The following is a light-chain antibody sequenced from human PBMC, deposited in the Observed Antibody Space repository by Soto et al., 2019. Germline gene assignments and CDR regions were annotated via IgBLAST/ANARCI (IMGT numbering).Light chain of an antibody. J-gene: IGLJ2*01. CDR1: SSDVGSYNY. Sequence: QSALTQPASVSGSPGQSITISCTGTSSDVGSYNYVSWYQQHPGKAPKLMIYDVSNRPSGVSNRFSGSKSGNTASLTISGLQVEDEADYYCSSYTSSNTVLFGGGTKLTVL. CDR2: DVS. V-gene: IGLV2-14*01. CDR3: SSYTSSNTVL.